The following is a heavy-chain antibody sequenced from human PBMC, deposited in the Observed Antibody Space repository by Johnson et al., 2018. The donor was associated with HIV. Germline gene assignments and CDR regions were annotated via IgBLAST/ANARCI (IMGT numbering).Heavy chain of an antibody. V-gene: IGHV3-9*01. CDR2: ISWNSGSI. D-gene: IGHD1-1*01. J-gene: IGHJ3*02. CDR3: AREEPRDNDAFDI. CDR1: GFTFDDYA. Sequence: VQLVESGRGLVQPGRSLRLSCAASGFTFDDYAMHWVRQAPGKGLEWVSGISWNSGSIGYADSVKGRFIISRDNAKNSLYLQMNSLRAEDTALYYCAREEPRDNDAFDIWGQGTMVTVSS.